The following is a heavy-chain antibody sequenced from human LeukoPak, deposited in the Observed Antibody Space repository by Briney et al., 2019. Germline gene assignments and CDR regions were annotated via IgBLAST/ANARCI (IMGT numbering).Heavy chain of an antibody. D-gene: IGHD6-13*01. Sequence: GGSLRLSCEASGFTFSIYGMHWVRQAPGKGLEWVAFIRYDGSNKYYADSVKGRFTISRDNSKNTLYLQMNSLRAEDTALYYCATPGIAAAGSYAEYFQHWGQGTLVTVSS. J-gene: IGHJ1*01. CDR1: GFTFSIYG. V-gene: IGHV3-30*02. CDR2: IRYDGSNK. CDR3: ATPGIAAAGSYAEYFQH.